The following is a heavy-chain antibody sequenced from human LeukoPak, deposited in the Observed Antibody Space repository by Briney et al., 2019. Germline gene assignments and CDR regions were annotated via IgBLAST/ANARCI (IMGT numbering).Heavy chain of an antibody. Sequence: SQTLSLTCAISGDTVSSNNAAWNWIRQSPSRGLEWLGRTYYRIKWHTDSASSVKSRIVITPDTSKNQFSLQLHAVTPEDTAVYYCVRVSYDLEYNYYGLDVWGQGTTVTVSS. V-gene: IGHV6-1*01. D-gene: IGHD2-8*01. CDR2: TYYRIKWHT. J-gene: IGHJ6*02. CDR1: GDTVSSNNAA. CDR3: VRVSYDLEYNYYGLDV.